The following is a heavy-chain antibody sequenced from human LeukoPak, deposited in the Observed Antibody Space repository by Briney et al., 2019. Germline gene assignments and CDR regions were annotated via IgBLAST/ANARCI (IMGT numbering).Heavy chain of an antibody. Sequence: GGSPRLSCAASGFTFSSYAMHWVRQAPGKGLEWVAVISYDGSNKYYADSVKGRFTISRDNSKNTLYLQMNSLRAEDTAVYYCARGNHRLGYCSGGSCYWRNDYWGQGTLVTVSS. V-gene: IGHV3-30-3*01. CDR2: ISYDGSNK. D-gene: IGHD2-15*01. J-gene: IGHJ4*02. CDR1: GFTFSSYA. CDR3: ARGNHRLGYCSGGSCYWRNDY.